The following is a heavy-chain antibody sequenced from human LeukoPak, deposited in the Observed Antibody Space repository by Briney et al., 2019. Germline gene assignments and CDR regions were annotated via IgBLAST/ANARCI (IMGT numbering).Heavy chain of an antibody. CDR2: VNSRGSA. CDR1: GGHFSGYF. J-gene: IGHJ6*03. D-gene: IGHD1-7*01. CDR3: ARGQYNWNYGYYYYYMDV. Sequence: PSETLSLTCAVSGGHFSGYFWTWIRQAPRKGLEWIGEVNSRGSANYNPSLRSRVTISVDTSKNQFSLKLSSVTAADTAVYYCARGQYNWNYGYYYYYMDVWGKGTTVTVSS. V-gene: IGHV4-34*01.